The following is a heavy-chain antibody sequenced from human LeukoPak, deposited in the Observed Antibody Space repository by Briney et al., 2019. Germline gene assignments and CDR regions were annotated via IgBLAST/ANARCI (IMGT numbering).Heavy chain of an antibody. V-gene: IGHV4-34*01. CDR2: INHSGST. J-gene: IGHJ5*02. CDR3: ARGRGRHHIVLVVNATPNWFDP. D-gene: IGHD2-8*02. Sequence: PSETLSLTCAVYGGSFSGYYWSWIRQPPGKGLEWIGEINHSGSTNYNPSLKSRVTISVDTSKNQFSLKLSSVTAADTAVYYCARGRGRHHIVLVVNATPNWFDPWGQGTLVTVSS. CDR1: GGSFSGYY.